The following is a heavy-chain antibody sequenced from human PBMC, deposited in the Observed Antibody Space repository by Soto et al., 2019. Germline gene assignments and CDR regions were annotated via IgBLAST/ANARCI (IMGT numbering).Heavy chain of an antibody. V-gene: IGHV4-31*03. CDR1: GGSVTGGGYY. Sequence: SETLSLTCSVSGGSVTGGGYYWSWIRQLPGKGLEWIGYIYHTGSTFYNPSLKSRVTISLDTSRSQFSLKLTSVTAADTAMYCCEGSPARSMFDYWGQGSLVTVSS. D-gene: IGHD3-10*01. CDR3: EGSPARSMFDY. J-gene: IGHJ4*02. CDR2: IYHTGST.